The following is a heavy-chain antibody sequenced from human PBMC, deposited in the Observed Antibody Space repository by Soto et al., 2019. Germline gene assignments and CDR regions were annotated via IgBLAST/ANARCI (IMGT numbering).Heavy chain of an antibody. CDR1: GGSISSGGYS. Sequence: SETLSLTCAVSGGSISSGGYSWSWIRQPPGKGLEWIGYIYHNGSTYYNPSLKSRVTISVDRSKNQFSLKLSSVTAADTAMYYCARGGGYDSSGYYASYNWLDPSGQGTLVTVYS. V-gene: IGHV4-30-2*01. J-gene: IGHJ5*02. D-gene: IGHD3-22*01. CDR2: IYHNGST. CDR3: ARGGGYDSSGYYASYNWLDP.